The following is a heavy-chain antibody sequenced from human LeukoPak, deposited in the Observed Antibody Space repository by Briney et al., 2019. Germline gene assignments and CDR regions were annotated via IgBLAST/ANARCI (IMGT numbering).Heavy chain of an antibody. V-gene: IGHV3-7*01. CDR2: IRGDAGDK. CDR3: ARDVAGALDF. D-gene: IGHD6-19*01. J-gene: IGHJ4*02. Sequence: GGSLRLSCAATGFTISRYWMSWVRQAPGKGQEWVANIRGDAGDKGYADSVKGRFTISRDNGKNSLYLQMNSLTDEHTAVYYCARDVAGALDFWGQGTLLIVCS. CDR1: GFTISRYW.